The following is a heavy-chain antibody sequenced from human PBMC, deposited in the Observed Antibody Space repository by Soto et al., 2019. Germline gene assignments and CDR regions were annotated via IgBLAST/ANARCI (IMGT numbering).Heavy chain of an antibody. CDR2: INSDGSNT. V-gene: IGHV3-74*01. Sequence: EVQLVESGGGLVQPGGSLRLSCAASGFTFSTYWMHWVRQAPGKGLVWVSRINSDGSNTTYADSVKGRFTISRDNAKNTLYLQMNSLRVEDTAVYYCTSRSWFDPWGQGTLVTVSS. CDR3: TSRSWFDP. CDR1: GFTFSTYW. J-gene: IGHJ5*02.